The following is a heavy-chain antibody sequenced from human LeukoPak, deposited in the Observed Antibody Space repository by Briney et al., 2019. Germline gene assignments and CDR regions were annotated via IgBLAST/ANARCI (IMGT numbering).Heavy chain of an antibody. D-gene: IGHD2-15*01. CDR1: GGSFSGYY. J-gene: IGHJ3*02. CDR3: ARGWYAFDI. Sequence: SETLSLTCAVYGGSFSGYYWSWIRQPPGKGLEWIGEIKHSGSTNYNPSLKSRVTISVDTSKNQFSLKLSSVTAADTAVYYCARGWYAFDIWGQGTMVTVSS. CDR2: IKHSGST. V-gene: IGHV4-34*01.